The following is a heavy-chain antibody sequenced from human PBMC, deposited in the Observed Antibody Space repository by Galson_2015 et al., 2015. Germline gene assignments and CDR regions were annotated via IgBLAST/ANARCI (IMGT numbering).Heavy chain of an antibody. D-gene: IGHD3-10*01. CDR2: ISYDGSNK. CDR1: GFTFSRYA. V-gene: IGHV3-30-3*01. Sequence: RLSCAASGFTFSRYAMHWVRQAPGKGLAWVAVISYDGSNKYYADSVKGRFTISRDNSKNTLYLQMNSLRAEDTAVYYCARGDPSHIPSHYYGSGSFDYWGQGTLVTVSS. J-gene: IGHJ4*02. CDR3: ARGDPSHIPSHYYGSGSFDY.